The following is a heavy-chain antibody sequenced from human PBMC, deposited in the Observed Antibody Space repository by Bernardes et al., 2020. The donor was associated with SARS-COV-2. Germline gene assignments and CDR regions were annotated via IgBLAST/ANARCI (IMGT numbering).Heavy chain of an antibody. CDR1: GYTFTGYY. CDR3: ARGVRGNYLQDAFDI. CDR2: INPNSGGT. Sequence: ASVKVSCKASGYTFTGYYMHWVRQAPGQGLEWMGWINPNSGGTNYAQEFQGWVTMTRDTSISTAYMELSRLRSDDTAVYYCARGVRGNYLQDAFDIWGQGTMVTVSS. V-gene: IGHV1-2*04. D-gene: IGHD3-16*02. J-gene: IGHJ3*02.